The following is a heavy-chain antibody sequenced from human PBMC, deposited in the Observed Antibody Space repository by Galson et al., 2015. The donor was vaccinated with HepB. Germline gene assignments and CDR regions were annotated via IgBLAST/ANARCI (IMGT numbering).Heavy chain of an antibody. CDR3: ASPSAYYYDSSGYYYNAFDI. Sequence: ETLSLTCTVSGGSISSSSYYWGWIRQPPGKGLEWIGSIYYSGSTYYNPSLKSRVTISVDTSKNQFSLKLSSVTAADTAVYYCASPSAYYYDSSGYYYNAFDIWGQGTMVTVSS. D-gene: IGHD3-22*01. CDR1: GGSISSSSYY. V-gene: IGHV4-39*01. CDR2: IYYSGST. J-gene: IGHJ3*02.